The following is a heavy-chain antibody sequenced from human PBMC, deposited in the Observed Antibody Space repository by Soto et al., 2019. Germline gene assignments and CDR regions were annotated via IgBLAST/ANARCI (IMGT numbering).Heavy chain of an antibody. CDR2: IIPIFGTA. D-gene: IGHD6-13*01. CDR1: GGTFSSYA. J-gene: IGHJ6*02. CDR3: AREGPRIAAAGQYYYGMDV. Sequence: QVQLVQSGAEVKKPGSSVKVSCKASGGTFSSYAISWVRQAPGQGLEWMGGIIPIFGTANYAQKFQGRVTITADESTSTAYMELSSLRSEDTAVYYWAREGPRIAAAGQYYYGMDVWGQGTTVTVPS. V-gene: IGHV1-69*01.